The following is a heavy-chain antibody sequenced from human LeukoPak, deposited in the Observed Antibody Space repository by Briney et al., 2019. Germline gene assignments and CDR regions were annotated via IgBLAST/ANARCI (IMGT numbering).Heavy chain of an antibody. CDR1: GFTFSSYG. CDR2: VRYDGKNQ. CDR3: VKDLLQWYKFDS. J-gene: IGHJ4*02. V-gene: IGHV3-30*02. D-gene: IGHD4-23*01. Sequence: PGGSLRLSCTASGFTFSSYGIHWVRQVPGKGLEWVSFVRYDGKNQHYADSVKGRFTVSRDNSKKTVSLQMHSLRREDTAVYYCVKDLLQWYKFDSWGQGTLVIVSS.